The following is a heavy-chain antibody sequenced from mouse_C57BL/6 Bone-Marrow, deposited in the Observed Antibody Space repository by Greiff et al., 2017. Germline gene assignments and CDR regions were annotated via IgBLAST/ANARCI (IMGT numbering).Heavy chain of an antibody. D-gene: IGHD2-4*01. CDR1: GYSFTDYN. V-gene: IGHV1-39*01. Sequence: VQLQQSGPELVKPGASVKISCKASGYSFTDYNMNWVNQSNGKSLEWIGVITPNYGTTSYNQKFKGKATLTVDQSSSTAYMQLNRLTSEYSAVYYCARGYDYDYAMDYWGQGTSVTVSS. CDR3: ARGYDYDYAMDY. CDR2: ITPNYGTT. J-gene: IGHJ4*01.